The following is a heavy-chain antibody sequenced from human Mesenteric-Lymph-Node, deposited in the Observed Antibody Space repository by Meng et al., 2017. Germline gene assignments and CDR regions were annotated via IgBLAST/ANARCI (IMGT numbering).Heavy chain of an antibody. J-gene: IGHJ4*02. Sequence: GESLKISCATSEFTFSNDEMTWVRQAPGKGLEWISYISTRGDTTYYADSVKGRFTISRDNAKNSLFLQMNGLRAEDTAVYYCARGRGLEYWGQGTLVTVSS. CDR3: ARGRGLEY. CDR2: ISTRGDTT. CDR1: EFTFSNDE. D-gene: IGHD5-24*01. V-gene: IGHV3-48*03.